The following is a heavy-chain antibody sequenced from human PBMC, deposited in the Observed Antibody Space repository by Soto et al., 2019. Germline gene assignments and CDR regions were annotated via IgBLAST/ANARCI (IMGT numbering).Heavy chain of an antibody. CDR1: GFTFSNAW. CDR3: TTDPPPEFEYSGYETSPYSNWFDP. V-gene: IGHV3-15*01. Sequence: GVLRLSCAASGFTFSNAWMSWVRQAPGKGLEWVGRIKSKTDGGTTDYAAPVKGRFTISRDDSKNTLYLQMNSLKTEDTAVYYWTTDPPPEFEYSGYETSPYSNWFDPWGQGTLVTVPP. CDR2: IKSKTDGGTT. J-gene: IGHJ5*02. D-gene: IGHD5-12*01.